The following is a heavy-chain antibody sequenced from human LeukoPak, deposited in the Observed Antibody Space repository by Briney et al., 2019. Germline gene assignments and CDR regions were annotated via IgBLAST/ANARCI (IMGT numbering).Heavy chain of an antibody. Sequence: GASVKVSCKASGYTFTSYDINWVRQATGQGLEWMGWMNPNSGNTGYAQKFQGRVTMTRDTSISTAYMELSSLRSEDTAVYYCARGRRGGERRAAAGPPQTRHYMDVWGKGTTVTISS. J-gene: IGHJ6*03. CDR3: ARGRRGGERRAAAGPPQTRHYMDV. V-gene: IGHV1-8*01. D-gene: IGHD6-13*01. CDR1: GYTFTSYD. CDR2: MNPNSGNT.